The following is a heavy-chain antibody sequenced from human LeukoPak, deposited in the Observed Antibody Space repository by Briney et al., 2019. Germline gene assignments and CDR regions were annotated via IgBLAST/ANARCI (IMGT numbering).Heavy chain of an antibody. Sequence: QPGGSLRLSCAASGFTFSSYGMHWVRQAPGKGLEWVAVISYDGSNKYYADSVKGRFTVSRDNSKNTLYLQMNSLRAEDTAVYYCVRGAYSSSWLNFDYWGQGTLVTVSS. CDR3: VRGAYSSSWLNFDY. J-gene: IGHJ4*02. D-gene: IGHD6-13*01. CDR1: GFTFSSYG. V-gene: IGHV3-30*03. CDR2: ISYDGSNK.